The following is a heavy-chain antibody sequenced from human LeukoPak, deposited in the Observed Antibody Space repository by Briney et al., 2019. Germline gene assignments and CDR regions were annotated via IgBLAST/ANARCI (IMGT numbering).Heavy chain of an antibody. CDR1: GGSFSGYY. CDR3: ARGWAVAGHDC. D-gene: IGHD6-19*01. Sequence: SETLSLTCAVYGGSFSGYYWSWIRQPPGKGLEWIGEINHSGSTNYNPSLESRVTISVDTSKNQFSLKLSSVTAADTAVYYCARGWAVAGHDCWGQGTLVTVSS. J-gene: IGHJ4*02. V-gene: IGHV4-34*01. CDR2: INHSGST.